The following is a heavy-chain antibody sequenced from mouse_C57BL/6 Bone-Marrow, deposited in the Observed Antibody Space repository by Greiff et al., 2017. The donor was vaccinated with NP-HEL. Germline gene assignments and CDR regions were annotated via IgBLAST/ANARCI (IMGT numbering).Heavy chain of an antibody. CDR1: GFTFSDYY. J-gene: IGHJ3*01. D-gene: IGHD2-2*01. Sequence: EVQLVESGGGLVQPGGSLKLSCAASGFTFSDYYMYWVRQTPEKRLEWVAYISNGGGSTYYPDTVKGRFTISRDNAKNTLYLQMSRLKSEDTAMYYCARGYAPFAYWGQGTLVTVSA. CDR2: ISNGGGST. CDR3: ARGYAPFAY. V-gene: IGHV5-12*01.